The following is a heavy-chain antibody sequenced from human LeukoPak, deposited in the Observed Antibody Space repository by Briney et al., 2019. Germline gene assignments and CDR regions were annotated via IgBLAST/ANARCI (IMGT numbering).Heavy chain of an antibody. Sequence: ASVKVSCKASGYTFTGYYMHWVRQAPGQGLEWMGWINPNSGGTNYAQKFQGRVTMTRDTSISTAYMELSRLRSDNTAVYYCARDIFDWSAPRDYYYYMDVWGKGTTVTVSS. V-gene: IGHV1-2*02. D-gene: IGHD3-9*01. CDR3: ARDIFDWSAPRDYYYYMDV. CDR2: INPNSGGT. J-gene: IGHJ6*03. CDR1: GYTFTGYY.